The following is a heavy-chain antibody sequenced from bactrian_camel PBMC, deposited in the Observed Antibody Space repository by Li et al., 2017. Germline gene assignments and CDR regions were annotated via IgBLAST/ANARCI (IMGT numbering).Heavy chain of an antibody. V-gene: IGHV3S40*01. CDR3: TKWLLDEDDFGY. D-gene: IGHD1*01. CDR1: GFTFSSHV. Sequence: QLVESGGGSVQPGGSLRLSCAASGFTFSSHVMMWVRQAPGKGLEWVSRIDKNGATIAYVDSVKGRFSISRDNAKNTLYLQLNSLKTEDAAMYYCTKWLLDEDDFGYWGQGTQVTVS. J-gene: IGHJ6*01. CDR2: IDKNGATI.